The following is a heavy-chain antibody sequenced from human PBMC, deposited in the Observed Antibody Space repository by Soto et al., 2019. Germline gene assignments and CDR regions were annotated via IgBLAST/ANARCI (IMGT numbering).Heavy chain of an antibody. V-gene: IGHV1-69*06. CDR1: GRSFSSDG. CDR2: IIPVFGNT. Sequence: SVKVSCKASGRSFSSDGVSWVRQAPGQGLEWMGGIIPVFGNTKYVQRFQGRLTITADKSTSTVYMEMSSLSSEDTAVYFCARGPYYSSGSAATSYFYFGIDVWGQGTTVTVSS. D-gene: IGHD3-10*01. CDR3: ARGPYYSSGSAATSYFYFGIDV. J-gene: IGHJ6*02.